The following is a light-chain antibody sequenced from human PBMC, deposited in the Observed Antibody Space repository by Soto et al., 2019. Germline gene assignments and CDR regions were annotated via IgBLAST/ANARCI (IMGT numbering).Light chain of an antibody. CDR1: SSDVGGYNY. CDR3: STYTDKTYI. Sequence: SGLTHPVSVYGSPAQSITISCNGTSSDVGGYNYVSWYQQHPGKAPKLMIYEVSNRPSGISNRFSGSKSGNTASLTISGLQTEDEAEYFCSTYTDKTYIFGSGTKFTV. CDR2: EVS. J-gene: IGLJ1*01. V-gene: IGLV2-14*01.